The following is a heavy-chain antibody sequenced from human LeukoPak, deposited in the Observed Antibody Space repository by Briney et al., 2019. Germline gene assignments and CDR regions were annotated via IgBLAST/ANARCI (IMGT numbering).Heavy chain of an antibody. CDR1: GYSFTSYW. CDR2: IYPGDSDT. D-gene: IGHD2-15*01. V-gene: IGHV5-51*01. Sequence: GESLKISCKGSGYSFTSYWIGWVRQMPGKGLEWMGIIYPGDSDTRYSPSFQGQVTISADKSISTAYLQRSSLKASDTAMYYCARASDDCSGGSCYLFSPGYDPWGQGTLVTVSS. CDR3: ARASDDCSGGSCYLFSPGYDP. J-gene: IGHJ5*02.